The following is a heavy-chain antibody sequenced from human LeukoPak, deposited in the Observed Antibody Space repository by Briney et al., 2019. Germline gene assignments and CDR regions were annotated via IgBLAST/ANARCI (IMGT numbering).Heavy chain of an antibody. J-gene: IGHJ6*03. CDR3: ARINSGGRSGTSYPFRYYYYYMDV. CDR1: GVSISSISYY. D-gene: IGHD3-10*01. Sequence: PSETLSLTCTVSGVSISSISYYWGWIRQPPGKGLEWIGGIYYSGSTHFNPSLKSRVTVSLDTSKSQFSLNLSSVTAADTAVYYCARINSGGRSGTSYPFRYYYYYMDVWGKGTTVTVSS. CDR2: IYYSGST. V-gene: IGHV4-39*07.